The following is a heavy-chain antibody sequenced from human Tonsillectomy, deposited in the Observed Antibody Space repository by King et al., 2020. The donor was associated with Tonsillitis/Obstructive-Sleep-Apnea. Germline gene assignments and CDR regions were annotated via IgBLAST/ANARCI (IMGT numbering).Heavy chain of an antibody. CDR3: AGGEGGSYYYYYYGMDV. J-gene: IGHJ6*02. Sequence: QLQESGPGLVKPSQTLSLTCTVSGGSISSGGYYWSWIRQHPGKGLEWIGYIYYSGSTYYNPSLKSRVTISVDTSKNQFSLKLSSVTAADTAVYYCAGGEGGSYYYYYYGMDVWGQGTTVTVSS. V-gene: IGHV4-31*03. CDR2: IYYSGST. CDR1: GGSISSGGYY. D-gene: IGHD1-26*01.